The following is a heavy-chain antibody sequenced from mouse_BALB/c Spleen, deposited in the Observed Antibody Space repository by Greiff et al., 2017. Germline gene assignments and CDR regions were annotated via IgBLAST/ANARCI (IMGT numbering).Heavy chain of an antibody. J-gene: IGHJ4*01. CDR1: GYSFTGYT. D-gene: IGHD1-1*01. V-gene: IGHV1-18*01. Sequence: VQLQQSGPELVKPGASMKISCKASGYSFTGYTMNWVKQSHGKNLEWIGLINPYNGGTSYNQKFKGKATLTVDKSSSTAYMELLSLTSEDSAVYYCARGEAYYGSSYHYAMDYWGQGTSVTVSS. CDR2: INPYNGGT. CDR3: ARGEAYYGSSYHYAMDY.